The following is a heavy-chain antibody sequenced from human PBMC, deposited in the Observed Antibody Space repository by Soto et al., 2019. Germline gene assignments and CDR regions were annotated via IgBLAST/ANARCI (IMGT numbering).Heavy chain of an antibody. Sequence: GASVKVSCKASGYTFTGYYLHWVRQAPGQGLEWMGWINPNSGGTNYAQKFQGWVTMTRDTSISTAYMELSRLRSDDTAVYYCARALTIYESFDYWGQGTLVTVSS. V-gene: IGHV1-2*04. CDR1: GYTFTGYY. CDR3: ARALTIYESFDY. J-gene: IGHJ4*02. D-gene: IGHD3-9*01. CDR2: INPNSGGT.